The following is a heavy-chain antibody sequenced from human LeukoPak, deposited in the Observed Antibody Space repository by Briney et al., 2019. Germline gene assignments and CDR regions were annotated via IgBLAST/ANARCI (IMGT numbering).Heavy chain of an antibody. J-gene: IGHJ4*02. V-gene: IGHV3-21*01. D-gene: IGHD5-18*01. Sequence: GGSLRLSCAASGFTFSSYSMNWVRQAPGKGLEWVSSISSSSSYIYYADSVKGRFTISRDNAMNSLYLQMNSLRAEDTAVYYCARDRIQLWLLDYWGQGTLVTVSS. CDR3: ARDRIQLWLLDY. CDR2: ISSSSSYI. CDR1: GFTFSSYS.